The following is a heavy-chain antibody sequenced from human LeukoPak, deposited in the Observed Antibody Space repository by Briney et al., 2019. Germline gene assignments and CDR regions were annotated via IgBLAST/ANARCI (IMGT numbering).Heavy chain of an antibody. Sequence: GGSLRLSCAASGFTFSDYYMSWIRQAPGKGLEWISYISSSSTTMSYADSVKGRFTISRDNAKNSLYLQMNSLRAEDTAVYYCARRGYYDSSGYSFGHWGQGTLVTVSS. J-gene: IGHJ4*02. V-gene: IGHV3-11*01. CDR2: ISSSSTTM. CDR1: GFTFSDYY. CDR3: ARRGYYDSSGYSFGH. D-gene: IGHD3-22*01.